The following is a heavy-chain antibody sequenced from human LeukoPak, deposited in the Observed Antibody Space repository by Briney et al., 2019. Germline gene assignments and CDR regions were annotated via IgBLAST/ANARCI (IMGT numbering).Heavy chain of an antibody. D-gene: IGHD2-21*02. CDR1: GFTFSDYS. CDR2: ISSGSSTI. CDR3: ATDRWGPEY. J-gene: IGHJ4*02. Sequence: GGSLRLSCAASGFTFSDYSMNWVRQAPGKGLEWVSYISSGSSTIYYADSVKGRSTISRDNSKNMLYLQMNSLSGEDTAVYYCATDRWGPEYWGQGTLVTVSS. V-gene: IGHV3-48*01.